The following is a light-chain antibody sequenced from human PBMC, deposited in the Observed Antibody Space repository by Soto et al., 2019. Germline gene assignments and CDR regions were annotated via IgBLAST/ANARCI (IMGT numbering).Light chain of an antibody. CDR3: QHYKMYSPWT. CDR2: KVS. J-gene: IGKJ1*01. Sequence: DVVMTQSPRSLPVTLGQPASISCRSSQSLVYSDGNIYVNWFQQRPGQSPRRLIYKVSNRDSGVPDRFSGSGSGTEFTLTISSLQPDDFATYYCQHYKMYSPWTFGQGTKVDIK. V-gene: IGKV2-30*01. CDR1: QSLVYSDGNIY.